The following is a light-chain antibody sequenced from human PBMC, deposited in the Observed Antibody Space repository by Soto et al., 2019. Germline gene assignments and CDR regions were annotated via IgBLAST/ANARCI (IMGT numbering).Light chain of an antibody. CDR3: SSDTSSTTPYV. V-gene: IGLV2-14*03. CDR2: DVS. Sequence: QSALTQPASMSGSPGQSITISCTGTSSDVGGYNFVSWFQHHPGKAPKLIIYDVSNRPSGVSNRFSGSKSGNTASLTISGLQAEDEADFYCSSDTSSTTPYVFGTGTKVTVL. J-gene: IGLJ1*01. CDR1: SSDVGGYNF.